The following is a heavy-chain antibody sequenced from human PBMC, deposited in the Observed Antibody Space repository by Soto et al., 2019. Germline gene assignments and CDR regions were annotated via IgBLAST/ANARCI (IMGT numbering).Heavy chain of an antibody. CDR3: AKDRVGGTFYTPLGF. D-gene: IGHD1-7*01. Sequence: GGSLRLSCQASGFNFDNYGVHWVRQAPGKGLEWVAVITYDGSNKYYADSVKGRFTISRDNSKNTLSLHLNTLKPEDTAVYHCAKDRVGGTFYTPLGFWGQGTLVTVSS. V-gene: IGHV3-30*18. CDR1: GFNFDNYG. J-gene: IGHJ4*02. CDR2: ITYDGSNK.